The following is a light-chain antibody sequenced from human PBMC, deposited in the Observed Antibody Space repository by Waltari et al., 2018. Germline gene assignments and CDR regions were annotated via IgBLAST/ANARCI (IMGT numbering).Light chain of an antibody. Sequence: QSALTQPPSVSGSPGQSVTISCTGSSSDVGGYNLVSSYQQPPGAAPKLIIYNVNFRPSGVPDRFSGSKSGYTASLTISGLQAEDEANYYCSSYTTTGSTLLFGGGTELTVL. J-gene: IGLJ2*01. CDR1: SSDVGGYNL. CDR2: NVN. V-gene: IGLV2-18*02. CDR3: SSYTTTGSTLL.